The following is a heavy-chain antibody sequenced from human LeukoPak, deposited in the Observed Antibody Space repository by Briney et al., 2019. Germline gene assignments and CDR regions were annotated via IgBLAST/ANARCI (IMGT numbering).Heavy chain of an antibody. V-gene: IGHV1-2*02. CDR1: GYTFTGYY. CDR3: ARDEGGSYSGYFDY. D-gene: IGHD1-26*01. J-gene: IGHJ4*02. CDR2: INPNSGGT. Sequence: ASVKVSCKASGYTFTGYYMHWVRQAPGQGLEWMGWINPNSGGTNYAQKFQGRVTMTRDTSISTAYMELSRLRSDDTAVYYCARDEGGSYSGYFDYWGQGTLVTVSS.